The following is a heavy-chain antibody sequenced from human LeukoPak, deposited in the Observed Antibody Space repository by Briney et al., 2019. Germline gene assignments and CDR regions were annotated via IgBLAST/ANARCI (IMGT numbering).Heavy chain of an antibody. Sequence: GGSLRLSCAAPGFTVSSNYMSWVRQAPGKGLEWVSVIYSGGSTYYADSVKGRFTISRDNSKNTLYLQMNSLRAEDTAVYYCARVTVAGLLNYWGQGTLVTVSS. J-gene: IGHJ4*02. CDR3: ARVTVAGLLNY. CDR1: GFTVSSNY. V-gene: IGHV3-53*01. D-gene: IGHD6-19*01. CDR2: IYSGGST.